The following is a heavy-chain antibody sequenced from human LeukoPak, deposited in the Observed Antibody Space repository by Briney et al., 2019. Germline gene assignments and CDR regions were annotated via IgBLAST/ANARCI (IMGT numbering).Heavy chain of an antibody. CDR3: ARTTEGGYTYGYSYYYYMDV. CDR2: IYYSGST. D-gene: IGHD5-18*01. J-gene: IGHJ6*03. Sequence: PSETLSLTSTVSGGSISSYYWSWIRQPPGKGLGWIGYIYYSGSTNYNPSLKSRVTISVDTSKNQFSLKLTSVTAADTAVYYCARTTEGGYTYGYSYYYYMDVWGKGTTVTISS. V-gene: IGHV4-59*01. CDR1: GGSISSYY.